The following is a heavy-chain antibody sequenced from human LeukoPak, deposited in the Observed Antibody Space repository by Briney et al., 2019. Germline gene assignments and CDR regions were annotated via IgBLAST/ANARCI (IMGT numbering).Heavy chain of an antibody. CDR1: GGSISSSNW. V-gene: IGHV4-4*02. Sequence: SETLSLTRAVSGGSISSSNWWSWVRQPPGEGLEWIGKIYHSGSTNYNPSLKSRVTISVDKSKKQFSLKLSSVTAADTAVYYCARSEYYGDYDNSWGQGTLVTVSS. CDR3: ARSEYYGDYDNS. D-gene: IGHD4-17*01. J-gene: IGHJ4*02. CDR2: IYHSGST.